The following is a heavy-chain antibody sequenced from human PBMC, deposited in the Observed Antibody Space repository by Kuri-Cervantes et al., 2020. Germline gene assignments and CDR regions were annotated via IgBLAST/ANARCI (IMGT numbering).Heavy chain of an antibody. D-gene: IGHD3-10*01. CDR3: ARFRVRGAHFDY. J-gene: IGHJ4*02. Sequence: GGSLRLSCAASGFTFSSYAMSWVRQAPGKGLEWVSTVSGSGGTTYYADSVKGRFTISRDNSKNTLYLQMNSLRAEDTAVYYCARFRVRGAHFDYWGQGTLVTVSS. CDR1: GFTFSSYA. V-gene: IGHV3-23*01. CDR2: VSGSGGTT.